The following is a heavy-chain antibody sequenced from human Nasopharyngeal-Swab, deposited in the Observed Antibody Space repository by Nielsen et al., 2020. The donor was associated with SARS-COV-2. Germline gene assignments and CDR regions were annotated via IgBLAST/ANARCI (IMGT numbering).Heavy chain of an antibody. CDR2: ISYDGSNK. V-gene: IGHV3-30*18. CDR3: AKDIVVVVAATPFYYYGMDV. Sequence: GESLKISCAASGFTFSSYGMHWVRQAPGKGLEWVAVISYDGSNKYYADSVKGRFTTSRDNSKNTLYLQMNSLRAEDTAVYYCAKDIVVVVAATPFYYYGMDVWGQGTTVTVSS. J-gene: IGHJ6*02. CDR1: GFTFSSYG. D-gene: IGHD2-15*01.